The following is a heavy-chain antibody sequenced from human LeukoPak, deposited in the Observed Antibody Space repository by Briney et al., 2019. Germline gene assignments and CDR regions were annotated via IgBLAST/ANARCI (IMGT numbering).Heavy chain of an antibody. J-gene: IGHJ4*02. Sequence: ASVKVSCKASGYTFTGYYMHWARQAPGQGLEWMRWINPNSGGTNYAQKFQGRVTMTRDTSISTAYMELSRLRSDDTAVYYCARSDSSGYVLFDYWGQGTLVTVSS. V-gene: IGHV1-2*02. CDR1: GYTFTGYY. CDR2: INPNSGGT. CDR3: ARSDSSGYVLFDY. D-gene: IGHD3-22*01.